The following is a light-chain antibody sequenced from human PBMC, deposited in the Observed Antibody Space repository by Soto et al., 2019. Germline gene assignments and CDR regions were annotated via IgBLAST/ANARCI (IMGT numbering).Light chain of an antibody. Sequence: EIVLTQSPGTLSLSPGERATLFCRASQCVSSSYLAWYQQKPGQAPRLLIYGASSRATGIPDRFSGSGSGTDFTLTITRLEPEDFAVYYCQQYGTSFPITFGQGTRLEIK. CDR3: QQYGTSFPIT. CDR2: GAS. V-gene: IGKV3-20*01. CDR1: QCVSSSY. J-gene: IGKJ5*01.